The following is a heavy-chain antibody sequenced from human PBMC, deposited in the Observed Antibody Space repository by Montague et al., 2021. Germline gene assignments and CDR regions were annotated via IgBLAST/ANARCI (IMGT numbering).Heavy chain of an antibody. CDR3: ARAGPRTYGGDSLDY. Sequence: SETLSLTCTVSGGSISSSPFYWGWIRPSPGKGLEWIGCNYYRGNTYYNPSLKSRVSLSIDTSKNQFSLKMNSVTAADTAVYYCARAGPRTYGGDSLDYWGQGALVTVSS. D-gene: IGHD3-10*01. CDR1: GGSISSSPFY. V-gene: IGHV4-39*01. CDR2: NYYRGNT. J-gene: IGHJ4*02.